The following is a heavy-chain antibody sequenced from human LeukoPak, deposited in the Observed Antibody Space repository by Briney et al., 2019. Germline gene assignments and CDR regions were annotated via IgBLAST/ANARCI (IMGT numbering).Heavy chain of an antibody. V-gene: IGHV1-2*02. CDR1: GYTFTAYY. J-gene: IGHJ4*02. CDR2: INLNSGGT. Sequence: GASVKVSCKASGYTFTAYYVHWVRQAPGPGLELMGLINLNSGGTNYAQKFQGKVTMTRDTSISTAYMELSSLRSDDTAVYYCARGDHYDVLTGFQTPSHLSDYWGQGTLVAVSS. CDR3: ARGDHYDVLTGFQTPSHLSDY. D-gene: IGHD3-9*01.